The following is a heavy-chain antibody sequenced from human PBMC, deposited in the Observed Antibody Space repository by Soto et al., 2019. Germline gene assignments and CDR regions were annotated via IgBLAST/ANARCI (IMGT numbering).Heavy chain of an antibody. D-gene: IGHD5-12*01. J-gene: IGHJ3*02. CDR2: INPSGGST. Sequence: ASVKVSCKASGYTFTSYYMHWVRQAPGQGLEWMGIINPSGGSTSYAQKFQGRVTMTRDTSTSTAYMELSGLRSDDTAVYYCARVSGYSGYDTDAFDIWGQGTMVTVSS. V-gene: IGHV1-46*01. CDR3: ARVSGYSGYDTDAFDI. CDR1: GYTFTSYY.